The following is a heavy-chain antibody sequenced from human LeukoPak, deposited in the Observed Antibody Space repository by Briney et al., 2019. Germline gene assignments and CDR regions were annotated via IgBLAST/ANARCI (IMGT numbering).Heavy chain of an antibody. D-gene: IGHD4-17*01. J-gene: IGHJ4*02. CDR3: TRLPTLKTFDY. V-gene: IGHV3-73*01. CDR1: GFTFSDSP. Sequence: GGSLRLSCAASGFTFSDSPMHWVRQASGKGLEWVGRITSKADSYATAYAESVKGRFTISRDDSKNTAYLQMNSLQTEDTAVYYCTRLPTLKTFDYWGQGILVTVSS. CDR2: ITSKADSYAT.